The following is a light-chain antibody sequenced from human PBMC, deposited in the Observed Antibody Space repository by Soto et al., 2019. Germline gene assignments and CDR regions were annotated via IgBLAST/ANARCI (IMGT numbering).Light chain of an antibody. CDR1: QSLLNSDDGNSY. V-gene: IGKV2-40*01. J-gene: IGKJ5*01. Sequence: EIVMTQTPHSLAVTPGEPASISCRSSQSLLNSDDGNSYLDWYLQKPGQSPQLLFYTVSYRASGVPDRFSGSGSGTDFTLKISRVVAEDVGVYYCMQRVEFPSITFGQGTRLEIK. CDR2: TVS. CDR3: MQRVEFPSIT.